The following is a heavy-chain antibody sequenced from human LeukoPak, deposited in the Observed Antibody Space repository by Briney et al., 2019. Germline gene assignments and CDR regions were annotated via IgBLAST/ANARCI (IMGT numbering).Heavy chain of an antibody. D-gene: IGHD6-19*01. J-gene: IGHJ4*02. CDR2: IGIRGDT. CDR3: ARGGIQVSGIDEFDY. CDR1: VVTGKSFD. V-gene: IGHV3-13*01. Sequence: GGSLMGSWWACVVTGKSFDLGGGRKVIGKGLEWVSAIGIRGDTHYSGSVKGRFTISRENAESSLYLQMNSLRAEDTAVYYCARGGIQVSGIDEFDYWGQGTLVTVSS.